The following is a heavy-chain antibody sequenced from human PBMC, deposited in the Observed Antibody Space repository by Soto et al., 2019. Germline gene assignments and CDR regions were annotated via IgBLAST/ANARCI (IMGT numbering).Heavy chain of an antibody. V-gene: IGHV2-5*02. D-gene: IGHD2-2*01. Sequence: QITLKESGPTLVKPTQTLTLTCTFSGFSLSTRAVRVGWIRQPPGKALEWLALIYCDDDKRYSPSLKSRLTITKDTSKNQVLLTMTNMDPVDTATYYSAHSSIGYCIATSCYGFDYWGQGTLVTVSS. CDR3: AHSSIGYCIATSCYGFDY. CDR2: IYCDDDK. CDR1: GFSLSTRAVR. J-gene: IGHJ4*02.